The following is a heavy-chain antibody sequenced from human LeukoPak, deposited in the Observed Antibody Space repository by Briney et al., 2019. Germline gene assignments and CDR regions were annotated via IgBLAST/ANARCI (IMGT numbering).Heavy chain of an antibody. V-gene: IGHV1-2*02. CDR1: GYTFTDCF. CDR2: INPNSGGT. Sequence: AAVKVSCKASGYTFTDCFMHWVRQAPGQGLEWMGWINPNSGGTKYAQKVQGRVTMTRDTSINTAYMELSRLTYDDTAVYYCAGLPRDNWNEPLDYWGQGTLVTVSS. J-gene: IGHJ4*02. D-gene: IGHD1-20*01. CDR3: AGLPRDNWNEPLDY.